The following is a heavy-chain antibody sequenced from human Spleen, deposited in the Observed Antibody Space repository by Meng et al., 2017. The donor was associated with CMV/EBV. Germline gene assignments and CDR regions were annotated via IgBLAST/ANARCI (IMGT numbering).Heavy chain of an antibody. Sequence: SGYSFTAYWIGWVRQMPGKGLEWMAMIYPGDSSTVYSPSFEGQVTISADKSINTAYLQWGSLEASDSAMFHCARRVPRDGTGGVFDYWGQGTLVTVSS. V-gene: IGHV5-51*01. CDR3: ARRVPRDGTGGVFDY. J-gene: IGHJ4*02. D-gene: IGHD5-24*01. CDR1: GYSFTAYW. CDR2: IYPGDSST.